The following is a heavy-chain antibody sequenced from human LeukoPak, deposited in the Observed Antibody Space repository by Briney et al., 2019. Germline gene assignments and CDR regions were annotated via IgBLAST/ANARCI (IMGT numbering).Heavy chain of an antibody. V-gene: IGHV1-18*01. J-gene: IGHJ3*02. CDR3: ASGSQDSNDAFDI. Sequence: ASVKASCKASGYTFTSYGISWVRQAPGQGLEWMGWISAYNGNTDYAQKLQGRVTMTTDTSTSTAYMEQRSLRSDDTAVYYCASGSQDSNDAFDIWGQGTMVTVSS. D-gene: IGHD4-11*01. CDR1: GYTFTSYG. CDR2: ISAYNGNT.